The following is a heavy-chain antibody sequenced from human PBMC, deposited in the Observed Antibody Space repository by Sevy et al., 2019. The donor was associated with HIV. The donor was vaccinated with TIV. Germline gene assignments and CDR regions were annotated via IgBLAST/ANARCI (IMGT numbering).Heavy chain of an antibody. CDR2: IRSKANSYAT. V-gene: IGHV3-73*01. J-gene: IGHJ4*02. Sequence: GESLKISCAASGFTFSGSAMHWVRQASGKGLEWVGRIRSKANSYATAYAASVKGRFTISRDDSKNTAYLQMNSLKTEDTAVYYCTRLGAQRYRDYVDWGQGTLVTVSS. CDR1: GFTFSGSA. D-gene: IGHD4-17*01. CDR3: TRLGAQRYRDYVD.